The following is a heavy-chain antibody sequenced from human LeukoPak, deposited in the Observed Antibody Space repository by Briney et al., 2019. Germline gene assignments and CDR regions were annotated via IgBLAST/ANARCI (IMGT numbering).Heavy chain of an antibody. Sequence: PGGSLTLSCAASGFTFSSYSMNWVRQAHGKGMEWVSSISSSSSCIYYADSVKGRFTSSRDNAKNSLYLQMNSLRAEDTAVYYCARDASTRSFDYWGQGTLVTVSS. J-gene: IGHJ4*02. CDR1: GFTFSSYS. CDR3: ARDASTRSFDY. V-gene: IGHV3-21*01. CDR2: ISSSSSCI.